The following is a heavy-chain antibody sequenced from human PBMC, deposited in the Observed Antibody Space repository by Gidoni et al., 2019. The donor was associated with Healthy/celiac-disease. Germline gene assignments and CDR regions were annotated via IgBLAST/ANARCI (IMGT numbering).Heavy chain of an antibody. V-gene: IGHV3-64*01. D-gene: IGHD1-26*01. J-gene: IGHJ6*02. CDR3: ARDWETDV. Sequence: EVQLVESGGGLVQPGGSLRLSCASSGFTFSSYAMHWVRQAPGKGLEYVSAISSNGGSTYYANSVKGRFTISRDNSKNTLYLQMGSLRAEDMAVYYCARDWETDVWGQGTTVTVSS. CDR1: GFTFSSYA. CDR2: ISSNGGST.